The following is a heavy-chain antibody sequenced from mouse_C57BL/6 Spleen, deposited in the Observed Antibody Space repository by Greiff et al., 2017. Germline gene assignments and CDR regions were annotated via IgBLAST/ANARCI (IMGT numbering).Heavy chain of an antibody. J-gene: IGHJ4*01. V-gene: IGHV1-64*01. CDR1: GYTFTSYW. CDR3: ARSDAQVFTMDY. Sequence: QVQLQQPGAELVKPGASVKLSCKASGYTFTSYWMHWVKQRPGQGLEWIGMIHPNSGSTNYNEKFKSKATLTVDKSSSTAYMQLSSLTSEDSAVYYCARSDAQVFTMDYWGQGTSVTGSS. CDR2: IHPNSGST. D-gene: IGHD3-2*02.